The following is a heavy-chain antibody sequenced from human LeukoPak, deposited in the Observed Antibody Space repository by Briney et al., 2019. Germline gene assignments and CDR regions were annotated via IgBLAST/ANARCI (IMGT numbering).Heavy chain of an antibody. CDR2: IRTEDST. J-gene: IGHJ1*01. Sequence: GGSLRLSCAASRFIVGNSNMSWVRQAPGQGLEWISLIRTEDSTYYADSVKGRFTISRDTTRNTLYLQMNILTAEDTAVYYCAREASGSYFHNWGQGTLVTVSS. V-gene: IGHV3-53*01. CDR3: AREASGSYFHN. D-gene: IGHD1-26*01. CDR1: RFIVGNSN.